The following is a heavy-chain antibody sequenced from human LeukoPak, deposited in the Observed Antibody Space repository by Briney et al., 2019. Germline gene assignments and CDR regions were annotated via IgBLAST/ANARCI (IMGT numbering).Heavy chain of an antibody. CDR3: ARDSSIVGATTTDY. CDR2: INPNSGGT. D-gene: IGHD1-26*01. CDR1: GYTFTGYY. V-gene: IGHV1-2*02. J-gene: IGHJ4*02. Sequence: ASVKVSCKASGYTFTGYYMHWVRQAPGQGLEWMGWINPNSGGTNYAQKFQGRVTMTSDTSISTAYMELSRLRSDDTAVYYCARDSSIVGATTTDYWGQGTLVTVST.